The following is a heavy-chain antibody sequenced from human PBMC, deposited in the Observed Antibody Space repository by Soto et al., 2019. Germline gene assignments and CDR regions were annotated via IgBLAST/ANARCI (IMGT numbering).Heavy chain of an antibody. D-gene: IGHD1-1*01. CDR2: ISAYNGNT. J-gene: IGHJ6*02. CDR1: GYTFTSYG. CDR3: ARDTAGTTYLPSYGMDV. V-gene: IGHV1-18*04. Sequence: ASVKVSCKASGYTFTSYGISWVRQAPGQGLEWMGWISAYNGNTNYAQKLQGRVTMTTDTSTSTAYMELRSLRSDDTAVYYCARDTAGTTYLPSYGMDVWGQGTTVTVSS.